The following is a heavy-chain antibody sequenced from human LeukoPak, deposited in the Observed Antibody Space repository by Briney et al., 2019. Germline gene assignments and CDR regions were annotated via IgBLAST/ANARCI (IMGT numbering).Heavy chain of an antibody. CDR3: AGMVRGVQIKPDS. V-gene: IGHV4-39*01. Sequence: PSETLSLTCSVSGGSISSSSYYWGWIRQPPGKGLELIGYIYFTGSTEYNPSLQSRVTISVDTSNNQFSLKLSSVTAVDTAVYYCAGMVRGVQIKPDSWGQGTLVTVSS. CDR2: IYFTGST. J-gene: IGHJ5*01. CDR1: GGSISSSSYY. D-gene: IGHD3-10*01.